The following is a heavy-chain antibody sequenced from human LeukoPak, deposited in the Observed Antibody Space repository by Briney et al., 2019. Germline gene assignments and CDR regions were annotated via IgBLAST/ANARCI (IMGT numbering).Heavy chain of an antibody. CDR1: GGSFSGYY. CDR2: INHSGST. CDR3: AGGRVSVVAVAGTSGDNHRNHDY. Sequence: SETLSLTCAVYGGSFSGYYWSWIRQPPGKGLEWVGEINHSGSTNYNPSLKSRVTISVDTSKNQFSLKLSSVTAADTAVYYCAGGRVSVVAVAGTSGDNHRNHDYWGQGTLVTVSS. J-gene: IGHJ4*02. D-gene: IGHD6-19*01. V-gene: IGHV4-34*01.